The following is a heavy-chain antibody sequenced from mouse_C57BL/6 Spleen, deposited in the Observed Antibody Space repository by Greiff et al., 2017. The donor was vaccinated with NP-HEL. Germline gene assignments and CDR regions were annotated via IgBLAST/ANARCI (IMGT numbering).Heavy chain of an antibody. CDR2: ISYDGSN. CDR3: ARGVLRYWYFDV. J-gene: IGHJ1*03. V-gene: IGHV3-6*01. CDR1: GYSITSGYY. D-gene: IGHD1-1*01. Sequence: EVQLVESGPGLVKPSQSLSLTCSVTGYSITSGYYWNWIRQFPGNKLEWMGYISYDGSNNYNPSLKNRISITRDTSKNQFFLKLNSVTTEDTATYYCARGVLRYWYFDVWGTGTTVTVSS.